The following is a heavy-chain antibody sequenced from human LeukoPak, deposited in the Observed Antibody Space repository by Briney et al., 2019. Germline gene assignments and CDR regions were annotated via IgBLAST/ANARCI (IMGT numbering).Heavy chain of an antibody. Sequence: PSETLSLTCTVSGYSISSGYYWGWIRQPPGKGPEWIGSIYHSGSTYYNLSLKSRVTISVDTSKNQFSLKLSSVTAADTAVYYCACGVRELLDYWGQGTLVTVSS. CDR1: GYSISSGYY. V-gene: IGHV4-38-2*02. J-gene: IGHJ4*02. CDR3: ACGVRELLDY. CDR2: IYHSGST. D-gene: IGHD5-24*01.